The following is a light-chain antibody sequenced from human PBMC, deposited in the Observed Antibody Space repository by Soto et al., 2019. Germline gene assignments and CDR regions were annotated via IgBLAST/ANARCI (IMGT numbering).Light chain of an antibody. V-gene: IGLV2-14*01. CDR3: SSYTSRSIDYV. J-gene: IGLJ1*01. CDR1: SSDVGVYNY. CDR2: EVS. Sequence: QSALTQPASVSGSPGQSITISCTGTSSDVGVYNYVSWYQQHPGKAPKLMIYEVSNRPSGVSNRFSGSKSGNTASLTISGLQAEDEADYYCSSYTSRSIDYVFGTGTKLTVL.